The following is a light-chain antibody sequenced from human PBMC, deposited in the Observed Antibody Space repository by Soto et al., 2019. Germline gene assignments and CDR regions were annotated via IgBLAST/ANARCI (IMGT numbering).Light chain of an antibody. CDR2: AAS. CDR1: QTIKTY. Sequence: DIQMTQSPSPLSASVGDSVTITCRASQTIKTYLNWYRHKPGKAPELLIYAASRLQSGVASRFSGSGSGTYFILTISSLQPDDLVTYYCQQTYTAPGTFGQGTKVEI. J-gene: IGKJ1*01. CDR3: QQTYTAPGT. V-gene: IGKV1-39*01.